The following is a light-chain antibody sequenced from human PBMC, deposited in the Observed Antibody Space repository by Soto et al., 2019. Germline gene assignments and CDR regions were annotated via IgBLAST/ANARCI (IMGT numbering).Light chain of an antibody. CDR1: SSDIGRYNY. Sequence: QSVLSQPASVSGSPGQSITISCTGTSSDIGRYNYVSWYQQHPGMAPQLLIYEVSDRPSGVSNRFSGSKSGNTASLTISGLQAEDEADYYCSSYTSSSTIVFGTGTKVTVL. CDR3: SSYTSSSTIV. J-gene: IGLJ1*01. V-gene: IGLV2-14*01. CDR2: EVS.